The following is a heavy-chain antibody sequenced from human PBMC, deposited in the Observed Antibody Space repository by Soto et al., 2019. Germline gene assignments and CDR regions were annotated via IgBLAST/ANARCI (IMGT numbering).Heavy chain of an antibody. V-gene: IGHV3-7*03. J-gene: IGHJ4*02. CDR2: INPDGSTT. D-gene: IGHD3-10*01. CDR1: GLTFRSVW. CDR3: ARDRADSSFDY. Sequence: GGSLRLSCAVSGLTFRSVWMSWVRQAPGKGLEWVATINPDGSTTDHVDSVKGRFTVSRDNARNSLYLQMDSLRVEDTAVYFCARDRADSSFDYGGQGTPVTVSS.